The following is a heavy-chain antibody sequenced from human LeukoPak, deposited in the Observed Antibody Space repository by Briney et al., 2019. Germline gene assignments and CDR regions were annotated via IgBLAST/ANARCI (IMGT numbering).Heavy chain of an antibody. J-gene: IGHJ4*02. CDR3: ARVLGDGYGPAHY. CDR2: ISAYSVHA. CDR1: GYTFTSYG. Sequence: ASGKVSCKAFGYTFTSYGISWVRQAPGQGLEWMGWISAYSVHANYAQELQGRVTMTTDTSTSTGYMELRSLRSDDTAMYYCARVLGDGYGPAHYWGQGTLVT. V-gene: IGHV1-18*01. D-gene: IGHD5-24*01.